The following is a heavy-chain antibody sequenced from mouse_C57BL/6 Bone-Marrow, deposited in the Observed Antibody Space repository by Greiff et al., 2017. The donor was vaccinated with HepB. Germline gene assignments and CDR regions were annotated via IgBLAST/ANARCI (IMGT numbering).Heavy chain of an antibody. D-gene: IGHD1-1*01. Sequence: EVHLVESGGDLVKPGGSLKLSCAASGFTFSSYGMSWVRQTPDKRLEWVATISSGGSYTYYPDSVKGRFTISRDNAKNTLYLQMSSLKSEDTAMYYCARRLITTVVDNGYWGQGTTLTVSS. CDR3: ARRLITTVVDNGY. CDR1: GFTFSSYG. CDR2: ISSGGSYT. V-gene: IGHV5-6*01. J-gene: IGHJ2*01.